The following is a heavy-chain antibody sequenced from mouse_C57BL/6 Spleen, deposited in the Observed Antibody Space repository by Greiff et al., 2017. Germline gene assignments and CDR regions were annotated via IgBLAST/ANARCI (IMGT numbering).Heavy chain of an antibody. V-gene: IGHV1-80*01. CDR3: ARWYYGSSSYFYY. J-gene: IGHJ2*01. CDR2: LYPGDGDT. D-gene: IGHD1-1*01. Sequence: VQLQQSGAELVKPGASVKISCKASGYAFSSYWMNWVKQRPGKGLEWIGQLYPGDGDTNYNGKFKGKATLTADKSSSTAYMQLSSLTSEDSAVYFCARWYYGSSSYFYYWGQGTTLTVSA. CDR1: GYAFSSYW.